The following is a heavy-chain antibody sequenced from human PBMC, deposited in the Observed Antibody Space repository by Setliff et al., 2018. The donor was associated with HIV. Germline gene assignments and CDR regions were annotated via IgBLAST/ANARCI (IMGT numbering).Heavy chain of an antibody. J-gene: IGHJ4*02. V-gene: IGHV4-39*01. CDR3: ASLPPLYDSSGYYFDY. CDR2: IYYSGST. Sequence: LSLTCSVSGDSISSSSYYWGWIRQPPGKGLEWIGSIYYSGSTYYNPSLNSRVTISVDASKNQFSLKLSSVTAADTAVYYCASLPPLYDSSGYYFDYWGQGTLFTVSS. CDR1: GDSISSSSYY. D-gene: IGHD3-22*01.